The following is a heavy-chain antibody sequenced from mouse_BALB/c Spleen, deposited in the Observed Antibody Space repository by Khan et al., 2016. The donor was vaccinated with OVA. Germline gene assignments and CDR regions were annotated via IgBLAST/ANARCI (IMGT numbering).Heavy chain of an antibody. D-gene: IGHD1-1*01. V-gene: IGHV3-2*02. CDR3: ARVYGGDFDY. CDR2: ISYNGNT. CDR1: GYSITTDYA. Sequence: EVQLQESGPGLVKPSQSLSLTCTVTGYSITTDYAWNWIRQFPGNKLEWMGFISYNGNTKYNPSLKSRISITRDTYKNQFFLQLKSVTTEDTARYYCARVYGGDFDYWGQGTTLTVSS. J-gene: IGHJ2*01.